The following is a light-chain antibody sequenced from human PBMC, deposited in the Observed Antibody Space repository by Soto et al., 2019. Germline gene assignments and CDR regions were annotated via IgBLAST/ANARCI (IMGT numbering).Light chain of an antibody. CDR3: QQRSNWPPAIT. CDR1: QSVSSY. Sequence: IVMTQSPDTLSVSPGERATLSCRASQSVSSYLAWYQQKPGQAPRLLIYDASNRATGIPARFSGSGSGTDFTLTISSLEPEDFAVYYCQQRSNWPPAITFGQGTRLEIK. J-gene: IGKJ5*01. CDR2: DAS. V-gene: IGKV3-11*01.